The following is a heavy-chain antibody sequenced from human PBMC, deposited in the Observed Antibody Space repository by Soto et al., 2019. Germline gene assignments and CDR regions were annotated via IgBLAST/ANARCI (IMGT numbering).Heavy chain of an antibody. D-gene: IGHD5-12*01. CDR3: ARMGGRGLQLGGDFDY. CDR1: GASIDSGGYY. V-gene: IGHV4-31*03. J-gene: IGHJ4*02. Sequence: QVQLQESGPGLVRPSQTLSLTCSVTGASIDSGGYYWSWIRHLPGKGLEWIGYIYYSGSTYYRPSLKSRVPMSVDTSTNQFSLKLSSVTAADTAGYYWARMGGRGLQLGGDFDYGGQGTQVTVSS. CDR2: IYYSGST.